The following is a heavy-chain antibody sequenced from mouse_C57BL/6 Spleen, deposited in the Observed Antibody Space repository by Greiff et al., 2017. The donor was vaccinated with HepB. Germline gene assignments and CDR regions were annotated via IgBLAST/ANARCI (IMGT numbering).Heavy chain of an antibody. CDR3: TAFYYGSSGFDY. D-gene: IGHD1-1*01. CDR2: IRLKSDNYAT. J-gene: IGHJ2*01. CDR1: GFTFSNYW. Sequence: EVQLVESGGGLVQPGGSMKLSCVASGFTFSNYWMNWVRQSPEKGLEWVAQIRLKSDNYATHYAESVKGRFTISRDDSKSSVYLQMNNLRAEDTGIYYCTAFYYGSSGFDYWGQGTTLTVSS. V-gene: IGHV6-3*01.